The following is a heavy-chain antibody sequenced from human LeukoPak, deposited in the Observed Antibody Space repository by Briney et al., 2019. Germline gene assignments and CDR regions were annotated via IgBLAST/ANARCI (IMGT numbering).Heavy chain of an antibody. CDR1: RYSISSGYH. CDR2: IYRSGSA. CDR3: ARVDYILDY. D-gene: IGHD4-11*01. V-gene: IGHV4-38-2*01. J-gene: IGHJ4*02. Sequence: SETLSLTCAVSRYSISSGYHWAWIRPPLGKGLEWIGSIYRSGSAYYNPSLKSRVTISVDTSKNQFSLRVTSVTAADTAVYYCARVDYILDYWGQGTLVTVSS.